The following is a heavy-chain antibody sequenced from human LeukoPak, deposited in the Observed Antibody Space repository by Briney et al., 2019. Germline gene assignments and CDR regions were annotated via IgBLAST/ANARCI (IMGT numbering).Heavy chain of an antibody. CDR1: GGTFSSYA. J-gene: IGHJ3*02. CDR2: IIPIFGTA. V-gene: IGHV1-69*13. D-gene: IGHD1-26*01. Sequence: ASVKVSCKASGGTFSSYAISWVRQAPGQGLEWMGGIIPIFGTANYAQKFQGRVTITADESTSTAYMELSSLRSEDTAVYYCARKVGAKSPGAFDIWGQGTMVTVSS. CDR3: ARKVGAKSPGAFDI.